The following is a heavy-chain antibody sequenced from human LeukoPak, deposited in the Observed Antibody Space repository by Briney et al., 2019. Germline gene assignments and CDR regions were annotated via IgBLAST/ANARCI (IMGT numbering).Heavy chain of an antibody. CDR2: IYHSGST. Sequence: SETLSLTCTVSGYSITSVYYWGWIRQPPGKGLEWIGSIYHSGSTYYNPSLKSRVTISVDTSKNQFSLKLSSVTAADTAVYYCARGYCSGGSCYRYFQHWGQGTLVTVSS. CDR3: ARGYCSGGSCYRYFQH. V-gene: IGHV4-38-2*02. D-gene: IGHD2-15*01. CDR1: GYSITSVYY. J-gene: IGHJ1*01.